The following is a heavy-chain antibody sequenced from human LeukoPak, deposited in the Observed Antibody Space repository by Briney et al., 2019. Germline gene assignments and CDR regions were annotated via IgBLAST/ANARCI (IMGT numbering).Heavy chain of an antibody. D-gene: IGHD2-15*01. J-gene: IGHJ4*02. Sequence: SETLSLTCTVSGGSISSYYWSWIRQPPGKGLEWIGYIYYSGSTNYNPSLKSRVTISVDTSKNQSSLKLSSVTAADTAVYYCARGSVVAGTYYFDYWGQGTLVTVSS. CDR1: GGSISSYY. CDR2: IYYSGST. V-gene: IGHV4-59*01. CDR3: ARGSVVAGTYYFDY.